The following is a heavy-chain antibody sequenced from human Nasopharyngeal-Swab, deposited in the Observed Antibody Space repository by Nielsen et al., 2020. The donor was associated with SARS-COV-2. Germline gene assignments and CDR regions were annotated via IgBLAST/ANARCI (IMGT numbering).Heavy chain of an antibody. D-gene: IGHD4-17*01. CDR2: INWNGGHT. V-gene: IGHV3-20*01. Sequence: GGSLRLSCAASGFTFENYGVSWVRQAPGKGLEWVSGINWNGGHTTYADSAKGRFTISRDNAKNSLFLQMNSLRAEDTALYHCARDRRAYGDYVWRAFDIWGQGTRVTVSS. CDR1: GFTFENYG. J-gene: IGHJ3*02. CDR3: ARDRRAYGDYVWRAFDI.